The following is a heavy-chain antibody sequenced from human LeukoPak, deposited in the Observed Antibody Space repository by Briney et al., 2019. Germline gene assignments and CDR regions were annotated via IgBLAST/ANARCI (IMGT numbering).Heavy chain of an antibody. CDR2: IYYSGST. D-gene: IGHD6-19*01. CDR1: GGSISSYY. Sequence: PSETLSLTCTVSGGSISSYYWSWIRQPPGKGLEWIEYIYYSGSTNYNPSLKSRVTISVDTSKNQFSLKLSSVTAADTAVYYCAMGSGWYYFDYWGQGTLVTVSS. V-gene: IGHV4-59*01. CDR3: AMGSGWYYFDY. J-gene: IGHJ4*02.